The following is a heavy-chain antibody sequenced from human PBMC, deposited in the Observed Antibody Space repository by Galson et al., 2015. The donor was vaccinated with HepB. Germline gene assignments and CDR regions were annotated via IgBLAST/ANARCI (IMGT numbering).Heavy chain of an antibody. CDR3: AREYWRWQLAASFDY. D-gene: IGHD6-6*01. CDR2: IWYDGSNK. V-gene: IGHV3-33*01. Sequence: SLRLSCAASGFTFTNYGMHWVRQAPGKGLEWMAFIWYDGSNKYYADSAEGRFTISRDNSKNTLYLQMNSLRTEDTAVYYCAREYWRWQLAASFDYWGQGSLVTVSS. J-gene: IGHJ4*02. CDR1: GFTFTNYG.